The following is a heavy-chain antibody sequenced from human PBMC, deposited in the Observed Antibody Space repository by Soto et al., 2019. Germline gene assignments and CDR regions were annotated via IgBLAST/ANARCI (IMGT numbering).Heavy chain of an antibody. V-gene: IGHV2-5*02. J-gene: IGHJ4*02. D-gene: IGHD4-17*01. CDR1: GFSFITTGVG. Sequence: QITLKESGPTLVKPTQTLTLTCTFSGFSFITTGVGVGWVRQSPGKALKWLALIYWDDDKRYSPSLKSRLTITKDTSKNQVVLSMTNMDPVDTATYYCARADYGDIVFEYWGQGTLVTVSS. CDR2: IYWDDDK. CDR3: ARADYGDIVFEY.